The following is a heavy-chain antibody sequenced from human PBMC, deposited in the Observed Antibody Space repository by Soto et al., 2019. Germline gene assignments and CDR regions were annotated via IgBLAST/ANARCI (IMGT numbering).Heavy chain of an antibody. V-gene: IGHV4-31*03. CDR3: ARDLGGNSENWFDP. J-gene: IGHJ5*02. CDR1: GGSISGGGYY. Sequence: PSETLSLTCTVSGGSISGGGYYWSWIRQHPGKGLEWIGYIYYSGSTYYNPSLKSRVTISVDTSKNQFSLKLSSVTAADTAVYYCARDLGGNSENWFDPWGQGTLVTVSS. CDR2: IYYSGST. D-gene: IGHD2-21*02.